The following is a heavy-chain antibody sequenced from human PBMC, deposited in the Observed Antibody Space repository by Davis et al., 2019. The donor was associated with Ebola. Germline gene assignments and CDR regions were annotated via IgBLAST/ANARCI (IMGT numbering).Heavy chain of an antibody. D-gene: IGHD1-26*01. CDR2: ISVYNGNT. CDR1: RYTFTSYG. V-gene: IGHV1-18*01. Sequence: AASVKVSRKASRYTFTSYGISWVRQAPGQGLEWMGWISVYNGNTNYAQILQGRVTMTTDTSTGTAYMELRSLRSDDTAVYFCARTSIVGTTTTASDIWGQGTKVTVSS. J-gene: IGHJ3*02. CDR3: ARTSIVGTTTTASDI.